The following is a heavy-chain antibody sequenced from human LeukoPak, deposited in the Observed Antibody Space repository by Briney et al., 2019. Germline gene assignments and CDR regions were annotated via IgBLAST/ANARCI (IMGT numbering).Heavy chain of an antibody. Sequence: GGSLRLSCAASGFTFSSYAMHWVRQAPGKGLEWVAVISYDGSNKYYADSVKGRFTISRDNPKNTLYLQMNSLRAEDTAVYYCARVEYSSSNLFDYWGQGTLVTVSS. J-gene: IGHJ4*02. CDR1: GFTFSSYA. CDR2: ISYDGSNK. V-gene: IGHV3-30*04. D-gene: IGHD6-6*01. CDR3: ARVEYSSSNLFDY.